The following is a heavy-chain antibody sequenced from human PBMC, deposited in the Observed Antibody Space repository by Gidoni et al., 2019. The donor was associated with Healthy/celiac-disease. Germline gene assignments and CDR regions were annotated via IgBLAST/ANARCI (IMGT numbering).Heavy chain of an antibody. CDR1: GYTFPSSD. CDR2: MNPNSGNT. CDR3: AREKCWFDP. Sequence: QVQLVQSGAEVTKPGASVTVSCKVSGYTFPSSDVNWGRQATGQGLEWMGWMNPNSGNTGYAQKFQGRVTITRNTPISTAYMELGSLRSEDTAVYYCAREKCWFDPWGQGTLVTVSS. J-gene: IGHJ5*02. V-gene: IGHV1-8*03.